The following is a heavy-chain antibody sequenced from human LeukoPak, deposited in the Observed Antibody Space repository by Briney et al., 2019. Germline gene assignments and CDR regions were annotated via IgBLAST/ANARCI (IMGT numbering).Heavy chain of an antibody. CDR3: AREAPGYCSGGSCSNWFDP. Sequence: ASVKVSCKASGYTFIAYHMHWVRQAPGQGLEWMGWINPNSGGTNYAQKFQGWVTMTRDTSISTAYMELSRLRSDDTAVYYCAREAPGYCSGGSCSNWFDPWGQGTLVTVSS. CDR2: INPNSGGT. D-gene: IGHD2-15*01. V-gene: IGHV1-2*04. J-gene: IGHJ5*02. CDR1: GYTFIAYH.